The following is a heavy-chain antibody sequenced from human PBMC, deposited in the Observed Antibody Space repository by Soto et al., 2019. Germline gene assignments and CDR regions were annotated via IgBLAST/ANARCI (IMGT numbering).Heavy chain of an antibody. CDR3: ARGPRYCSSTTCFSGVTWFDP. D-gene: IGHD2-2*01. J-gene: IGHJ5*02. V-gene: IGHV1-18*04. CDR1: GYTFTSYG. CDR2: ISNYNGNT. Sequence: ASVQVSCKASGYTFTSYGMSWVRQAPGQGLEWMGWISNYNGNTNYAQKVQDRVTMTTDTSASTTYMELRSLRSDDTAVYYCARGPRYCSSTTCFSGVTWFDPWGQGTLVTVSS.